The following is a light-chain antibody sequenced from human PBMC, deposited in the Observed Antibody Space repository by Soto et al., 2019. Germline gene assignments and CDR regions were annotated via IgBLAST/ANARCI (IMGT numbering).Light chain of an antibody. J-gene: IGKJ2*02. CDR1: QIVPNY. V-gene: IGKV3-11*01. CDR2: DIS. CDR3: HQSNSWPRST. Sequence: EIVLTQSPVTLSLSPGERATLSCRASQIVPNYLAWYQQKPGQAPRLVIYDISHRATGIPARFSGSGSGTDFTLTISNLEPEDAAVYYCHQSNSWPRSTFGQGTKLEIK.